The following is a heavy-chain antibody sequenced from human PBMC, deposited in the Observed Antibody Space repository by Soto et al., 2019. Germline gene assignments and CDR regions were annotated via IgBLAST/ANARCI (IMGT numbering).Heavy chain of an antibody. CDR1: GYTFSGHH. D-gene: IGHD3-22*01. CDR2: INFNSGGT. V-gene: IGHV1-2*02. J-gene: IGHJ3*02. CDR3: ARDRWYYRDGSGNPWNVFDI. Sequence: QVNLVQSGAEVKKPGASVRVSCKASGYTFSGHHIQWVRQAPGQGFEWMGWINFNSGGTNYAQKCQERVTLTRDTSTDTVYMELSSLISDDTAVYSCARDRWYYRDGSGNPWNVFDIWGQGTMVTVSS.